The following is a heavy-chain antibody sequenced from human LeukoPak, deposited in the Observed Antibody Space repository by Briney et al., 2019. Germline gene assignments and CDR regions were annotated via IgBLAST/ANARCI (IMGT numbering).Heavy chain of an antibody. CDR1: GFDFNSYG. CDR2: ISYDGSNK. CDR3: AATAMVYYFDY. J-gene: IGHJ4*02. D-gene: IGHD5-18*01. Sequence: GSLSLSCAASGFDFNSYGMHWVRPAPGKGLEWVAVISYDGSNKYYADSVKGRFTISRDNSKNTLYLQMNSLRAEDTAVYYCAATAMVYYFDYWGQGTLVTVSS. V-gene: IGHV3-30*03.